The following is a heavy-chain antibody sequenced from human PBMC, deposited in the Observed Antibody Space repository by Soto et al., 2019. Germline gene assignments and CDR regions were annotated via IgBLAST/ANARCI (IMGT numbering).Heavy chain of an antibody. CDR3: AREGYYGSGSPERHFDY. CDR2: IYYSGTT. CDR1: GYSISSSNW. J-gene: IGHJ4*02. V-gene: IGHV4-28*03. D-gene: IGHD3-10*01. Sequence: SETLSLTCAVSGYSISSSNWWGWIRQPPGKGLEWIGYIYYSGTTYYNPSLKSRVTISVDTSKNQFSLKLSSVTAADTAVYYCAREGYYGSGSPERHFDYWGQGTLVTVSS.